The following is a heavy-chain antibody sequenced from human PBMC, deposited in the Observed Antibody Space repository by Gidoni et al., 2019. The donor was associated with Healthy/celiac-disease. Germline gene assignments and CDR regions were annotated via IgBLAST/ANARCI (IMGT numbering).Heavy chain of an antibody. CDR1: GYSFTRYW. Sequence: EVQLVQSGAEVKKPGESLKISCKGSGYSFTRYWIGWVRQMPGKGLEWMGIIYPGDSDTRYSPSFQGQVTISADKSISTAYLQWSSLKASDTAMYYCARKIIAAAAEPNAFDIWGQGTMVTVSS. V-gene: IGHV5-51*01. J-gene: IGHJ3*02. D-gene: IGHD6-13*01. CDR2: IYPGDSDT. CDR3: ARKIIAAAAEPNAFDI.